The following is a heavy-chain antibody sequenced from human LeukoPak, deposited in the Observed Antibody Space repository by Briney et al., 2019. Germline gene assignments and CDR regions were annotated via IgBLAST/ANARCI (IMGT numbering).Heavy chain of an antibody. CDR3: AGHHQAYSRTY. D-gene: IGHD6-13*01. Sequence: GGSLRLSCAASGFTFSGYSMNWVRQAPGKGLEWVSFISSSSSYIYYADSLKGRFTISRDNAKNSLYLQMNSLRAEDTAVYYCAGHHQAYSRTYWGQGTLVTVSS. V-gene: IGHV3-21*01. CDR1: GFTFSGYS. CDR2: ISSSSSYI. J-gene: IGHJ4*02.